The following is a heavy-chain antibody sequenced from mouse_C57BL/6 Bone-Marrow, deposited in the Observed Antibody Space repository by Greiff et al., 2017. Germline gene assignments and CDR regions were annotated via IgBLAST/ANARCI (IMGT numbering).Heavy chain of an antibody. V-gene: IGHV5-6*01. J-gene: IGHJ3*01. CDR3: ARIYYGNFAY. D-gene: IGHD2-1*01. CDR2: ISSGGSYT. CDR1: GFTFSSYG. Sequence: EVQLVESGGDLVKPGGSLRLSCAASGFTFSSYGMSWVRQTPDKRLEWVATISSGGSYTYYPDSVKGRFTISRDNAKNTLYLQMSSLKSEDTAMYYCARIYYGNFAYWGQGTLVTVSA.